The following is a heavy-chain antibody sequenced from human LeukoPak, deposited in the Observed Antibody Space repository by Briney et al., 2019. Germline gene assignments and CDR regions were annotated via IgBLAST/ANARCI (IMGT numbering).Heavy chain of an antibody. D-gene: IGHD1-26*01. V-gene: IGHV1-69*05. CDR1: GYTFTSYA. J-gene: IGHJ4*02. CDR2: IIPIFGTA. Sequence: ASVKVSCKASGYTFTSYAMNWVRQAPGQGLEWMGGIIPIFGTANSAQKFQGRVTITTDESTSTAYMELSSLRSEDTAVYYCARGAVGGSLGYFDYWGQGTLVTVSS. CDR3: ARGAVGGSLGYFDY.